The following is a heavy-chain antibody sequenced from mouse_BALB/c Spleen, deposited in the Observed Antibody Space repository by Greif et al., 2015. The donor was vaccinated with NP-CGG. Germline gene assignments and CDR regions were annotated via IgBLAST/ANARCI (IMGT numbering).Heavy chain of an antibody. CDR1: GYTFTDYY. D-gene: IGHD4-1*01. J-gene: IGHJ4*01. CDR3: ARRTGTEAMDY. V-gene: IGHV1-84*02. Sequence: VQLQQSGPELVKPGASVKISCKASGYTFTDYYINWVKQKPGQGLEWIGWIYPGSGNTKYNEKLKGKATLAVDTSSSTAYMQLSSLTSEDTAVYFCARRTGTEAMDYWGQGTSVTVLS. CDR2: IYPGSGNT.